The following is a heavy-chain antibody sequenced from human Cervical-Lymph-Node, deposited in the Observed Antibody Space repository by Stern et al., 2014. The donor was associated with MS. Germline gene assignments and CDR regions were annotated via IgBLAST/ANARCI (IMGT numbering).Heavy chain of an antibody. CDR1: GGSISSGDYY. V-gene: IGHV4-30-4*01. CDR2: IYYSGST. D-gene: IGHD2-2*01. J-gene: IGHJ5*02. CDR3: ASANCSSTSCPNWFDP. Sequence: QVLVQESGPGLVKPSQTLSLTCTVSGGSISSGDYYWSWMRQPPGKGLEWIGYIYYSGSTYYNPSLKSRVTISVDTSKNQFSLKLSSVTAADTAVYYCASANCSSTSCPNWFDPWGQGTLVTVSS.